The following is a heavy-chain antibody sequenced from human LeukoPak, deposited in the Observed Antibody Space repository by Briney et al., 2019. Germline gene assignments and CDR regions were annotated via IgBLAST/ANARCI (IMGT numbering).Heavy chain of an antibody. CDR3: ARDSSPWYYYDRSGSNGFDP. V-gene: IGHV3-30-3*01. D-gene: IGHD3-22*01. J-gene: IGHJ5*02. CDR2: IAYDGINK. CDR1: GFTFSSYA. Sequence: GGSLRLSCAASGFTFSSYAIHWVRQAPGKGLEWVAVIAYDGINKYYADSVKGRFTISRGNSKNTLYLQMNSLRAEDTAVYYCARDSSPWYYYDRSGSNGFDPWGQGTLVTVSS.